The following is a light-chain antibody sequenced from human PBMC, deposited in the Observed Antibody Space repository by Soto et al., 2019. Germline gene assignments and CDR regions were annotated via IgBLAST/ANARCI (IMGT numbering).Light chain of an antibody. CDR2: AAS. CDR1: QGISSY. CDR3: QQYNSYPRT. V-gene: IGKV1-8*01. J-gene: IGKJ1*01. Sequence: AIRMTQSPSSLSASTGDRATITCRASQGISSYLAWYQQKPGKAPKLLIYAASTLPSGIPSRFSGSGSGTDFTLTIGCLQSEDFATYYCQQYNSYPRTFGQGTKVDIK.